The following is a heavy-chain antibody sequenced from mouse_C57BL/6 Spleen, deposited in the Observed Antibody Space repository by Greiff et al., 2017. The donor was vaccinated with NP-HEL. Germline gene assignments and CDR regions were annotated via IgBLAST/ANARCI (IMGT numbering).Heavy chain of an antibody. J-gene: IGHJ4*01. CDR1: GYSITSGYY. CDR3: ASIRSGYAMDY. V-gene: IGHV3-6*01. D-gene: IGHD3-2*02. Sequence: VQLQQSGPGLVKPSQSLSLTCSVTGYSITSGYYWNWIRQFPGNKLEWMGYISYDGSNNYNPSLKNRISITRDTSKNQFFLKLNSVTTEDTATYYCASIRSGYAMDYWGQGTSVTVSS. CDR2: ISYDGSN.